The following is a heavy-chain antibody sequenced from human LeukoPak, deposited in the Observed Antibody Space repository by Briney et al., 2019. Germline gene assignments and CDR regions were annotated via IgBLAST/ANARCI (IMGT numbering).Heavy chain of an antibody. CDR2: IYYSGST. V-gene: IGHV4-59*01. D-gene: IGHD2-15*01. CDR3: ARVPHDSDYYYGMDV. J-gene: IGHJ6*02. CDR1: GGSISTYY. Sequence: SETLSLTCTLSGGSISTYYWSWIRQPPGKGLEWIGYIYYSGSTNYNPSLDSRVTISVDTSKNQFSLKLTSVTAADTAVYYCARVPHDSDYYYGMDVWGQGTTVTVSS.